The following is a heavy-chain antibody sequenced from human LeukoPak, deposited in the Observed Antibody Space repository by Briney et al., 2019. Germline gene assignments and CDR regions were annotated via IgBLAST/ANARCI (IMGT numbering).Heavy chain of an antibody. CDR3: ARDLVDDYSNYGPSFFHY. Sequence: SETLSLTCTVSGGSISSYYWSWIRQPPGKGLEWIGYIYYSGSTNYNPSLKSRVTISVDTSKNQFSLKLSSVTAADTAVYYCARDLVDDYSNYGPSFFHYWGQGTLVTVSS. D-gene: IGHD4-11*01. J-gene: IGHJ4*02. CDR2: IYYSGST. V-gene: IGHV4-59*01. CDR1: GGSISSYY.